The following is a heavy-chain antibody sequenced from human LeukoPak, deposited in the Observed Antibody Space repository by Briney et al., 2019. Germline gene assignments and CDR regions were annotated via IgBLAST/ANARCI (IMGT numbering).Heavy chain of an antibody. CDR2: ISYDGSNK. CDR1: GFTFSSYG. CDR3: AKDAVGVYFDY. V-gene: IGHV3-30*18. Sequence: GGSLRPSCAASGFTFSSYGMHWVRQAPGKGLEWVAVISYDGSNKYYADSVKGRFTISRDNSKNTLYLQMNSLRAEDTAVYYCAKDAVGVYFDYWGQGTLVTVSS. J-gene: IGHJ4*02. D-gene: IGHD2-15*01.